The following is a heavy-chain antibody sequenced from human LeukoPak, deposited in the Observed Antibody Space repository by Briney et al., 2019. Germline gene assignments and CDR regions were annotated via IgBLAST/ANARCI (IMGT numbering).Heavy chain of an antibody. V-gene: IGHV4-59*08. CDR2: IYNTGST. D-gene: IGHD2-15*01. Sequence: PSETLSLTCSASGDSITSYYWSWIRQPPGKGLEWIGYIYNTGSTNYNPSLKSRVTISIDTSKNQFSLRLSSVTAADAAVYYCARHWSGGTVLGPFDYWGQGTLVTVSS. J-gene: IGHJ4*02. CDR3: ARHWSGGTVLGPFDY. CDR1: GDSITSYY.